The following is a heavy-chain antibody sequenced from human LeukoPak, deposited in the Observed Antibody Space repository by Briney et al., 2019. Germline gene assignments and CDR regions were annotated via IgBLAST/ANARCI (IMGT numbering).Heavy chain of an antibody. V-gene: IGHV1-8*03. CDR1: GYTFTSYD. CDR3: ARGLGKWGDYEDY. CDR2: MNPNGGNT. D-gene: IGHD4-17*01. Sequence: GASVKVSCKASGYTFTSYDINWVRQATGQGLEWMGWMNPNGGNTGYAQKFQGRVTITRNTSISTAYMELSSLRSEDTAVYYCARGLGKWGDYEDYWGQGTLVTVSS. J-gene: IGHJ4*02.